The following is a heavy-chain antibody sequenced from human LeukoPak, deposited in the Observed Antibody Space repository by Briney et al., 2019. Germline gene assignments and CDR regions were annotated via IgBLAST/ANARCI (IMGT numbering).Heavy chain of an antibody. CDR3: ARGFRDKDGYKNYFDS. Sequence: PGGSLRLSCAASGFTVSSKYMHWVRQAPGKGMEWVSTIYSGGSTYYAASVKDRFSISRDDSKNTLYLQMNTLRDEDTAAYYCARGFRDKDGYKNYFDSWGQGTLVTVSS. CDR1: GFTVSSKY. CDR2: IYSGGST. J-gene: IGHJ4*02. V-gene: IGHV3-66*01. D-gene: IGHD5-24*01.